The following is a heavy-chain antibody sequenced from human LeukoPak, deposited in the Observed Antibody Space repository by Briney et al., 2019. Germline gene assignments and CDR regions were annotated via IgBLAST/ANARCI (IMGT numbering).Heavy chain of an antibody. CDR2: IYYSGST. D-gene: IGHD3-16*01. Sequence: PSETLSLTCTVSGGTISSSSYYWGWIRQPPGKGLEWIGYIYYSGSTYYNPSLKSRVTISVDTSKNQFSLKLSSVTAADTAVYYCARLYDDANAFDIWGQGTMVTVSS. V-gene: IGHV4-30-4*08. CDR3: ARLYDDANAFDI. CDR1: GGTISSSSYY. J-gene: IGHJ3*02.